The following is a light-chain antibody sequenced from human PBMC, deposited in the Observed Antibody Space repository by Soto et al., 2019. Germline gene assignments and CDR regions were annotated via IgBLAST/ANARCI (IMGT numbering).Light chain of an antibody. J-gene: IGKJ1*01. CDR2: KAS. CDR3: QQYNRGT. CDR1: QSISSW. V-gene: IGKV1-5*03. Sequence: DIQMTQSPSTLSASVGGRVTITCRASQSISSWLAWYQQKPGKAPKLLIYKASSLESGVPSRFSGSGSGTEFTLTISSLQPDDFTTYYCQQYNRGTFGQGTKVEIK.